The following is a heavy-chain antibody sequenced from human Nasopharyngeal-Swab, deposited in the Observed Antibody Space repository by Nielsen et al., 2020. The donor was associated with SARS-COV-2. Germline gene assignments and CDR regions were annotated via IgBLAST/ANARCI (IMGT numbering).Heavy chain of an antibody. Sequence: SQTLSLTCSVSGDSITNTAYYWGWIRQPPGKGLEWIANIYYRGITYNNPSPKIRVTISVDTSKNKLSLRLRSVTTADTAVYYCARTPRYDYVWGSHRPPNYFDYWGQGTLVTVSS. CDR1: GDSITNTAYY. CDR3: ARTPRYDYVWGSHRPPNYFDY. D-gene: IGHD3-16*01. V-gene: IGHV4-39*01. J-gene: IGHJ4*02. CDR2: IYYRGIT.